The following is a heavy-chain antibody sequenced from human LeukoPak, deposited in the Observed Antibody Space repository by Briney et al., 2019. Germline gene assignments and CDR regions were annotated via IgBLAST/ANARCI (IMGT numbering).Heavy chain of an antibody. J-gene: IGHJ4*02. CDR3: ARLRAVEGIFDY. CDR1: GYSFTSYW. CDR2: THPDDSDT. Sequence: LGESLKTSCKGSGYSFTSYWIGWVRQMPGKGLEWMGITHPDDSDTRYSPSFQGQVTISADKSISTASLQWSSLKASDTAMYYCARLRAVEGIFDYWGQGTLVTVSS. D-gene: IGHD6-19*01. V-gene: IGHV5-51*01.